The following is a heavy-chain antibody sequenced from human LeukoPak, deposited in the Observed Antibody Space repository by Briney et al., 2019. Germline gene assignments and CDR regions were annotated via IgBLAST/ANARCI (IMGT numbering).Heavy chain of an antibody. CDR2: ISYDGSTK. J-gene: IGHJ4*02. CDR1: GFTFSSNG. Sequence: GRSLRLSCAASGFTFSSNGMHWVRRAPGKGLEWVAFISYDGSTKYYADSVRGRFTTSRDNSKNTLYLQMNSLRAEDTTVYYCAKDLSTKWSLDYWGQGTLVTVSS. CDR3: AKDLSTKWSLDY. D-gene: IGHD2-2*01. V-gene: IGHV3-30*18.